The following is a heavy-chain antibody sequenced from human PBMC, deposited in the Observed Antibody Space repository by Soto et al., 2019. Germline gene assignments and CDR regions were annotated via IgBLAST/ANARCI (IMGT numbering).Heavy chain of an antibody. J-gene: IGHJ4*02. Sequence: QVQLVQSGTEVKKHGASVKVSCKASGYTVTSYDSKWVRQATVQGLEWMGWMNPNSGNTGYAQKFQGRVTMTRNTSISTAYMELSSLRSEDTAVYYCARTLYGDNVDYWGQGTLVTVSS. CDR2: MNPNSGNT. D-gene: IGHD4-17*01. CDR3: ARTLYGDNVDY. V-gene: IGHV1-8*01. CDR1: GYTVTSYD.